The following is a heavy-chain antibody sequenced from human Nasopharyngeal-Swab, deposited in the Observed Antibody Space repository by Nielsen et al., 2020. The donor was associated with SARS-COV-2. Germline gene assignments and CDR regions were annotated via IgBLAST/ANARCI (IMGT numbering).Heavy chain of an antibody. CDR1: GFTFSSYS. CDR3: AGDVGHIVVVVATDLGAFDI. V-gene: IGHV3-48*01. J-gene: IGHJ3*02. Sequence: GESLKISCAASGFTFSSYSMNWVRQAPGKGLEWVSYISSSSSTIYYADSVKGRFTISRDNAKNSLYLQMNSLRAEDTAVYYCAGDVGHIVVVVATDLGAFDIWGQGTMVTVSS. D-gene: IGHD2-15*01. CDR2: ISSSSSTI.